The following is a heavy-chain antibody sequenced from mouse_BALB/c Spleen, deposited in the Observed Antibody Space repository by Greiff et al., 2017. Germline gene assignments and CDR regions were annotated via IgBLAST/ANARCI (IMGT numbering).Heavy chain of an antibody. CDR1: GFTFSSYT. J-gene: IGHJ1*01. CDR2: ISNGGGST. D-gene: IGHD3-3*01. Sequence: EVKLVESGGGLVQPGGSLKLSCAASGFTFSSYTMSWVRQTPEKRLEWVAYISNGGGSTDYPDTVKGRFTISRDNAKNTLYLQMSSLKSEDTAMYYCARQRDVGWYFDVWGAGTTVTVSS. V-gene: IGHV5-12-2*01. CDR3: ARQRDVGWYFDV.